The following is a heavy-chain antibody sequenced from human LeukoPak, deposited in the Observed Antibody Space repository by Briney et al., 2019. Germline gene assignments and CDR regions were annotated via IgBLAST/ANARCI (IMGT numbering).Heavy chain of an antibody. Sequence: GGSLRLSCAASGFTFSSFWIHWVRQTPGKGLVWVSGISGDGNSTNYADSVKGRFTISRDNAKNTVYLQMNSLRAEDTAVYYCARGTYYYDSSGYYFDYWGQGTLVTVSS. CDR1: GFTFSSFW. J-gene: IGHJ4*02. CDR3: ARGTYYYDSSGYYFDY. D-gene: IGHD3-22*01. V-gene: IGHV3-74*01. CDR2: ISGDGNST.